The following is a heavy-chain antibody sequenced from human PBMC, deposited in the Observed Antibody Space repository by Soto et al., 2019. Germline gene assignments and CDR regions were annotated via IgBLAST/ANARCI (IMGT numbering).Heavy chain of an antibody. Sequence: QVQLQESGPGLVKPSQTRSLACSVSGASINSGGYFWSWIRQLPGKGLEWIGYIHYSGSTYYNPSLKSRVVMSMDTSKSDFSLKLSSLTAADTAVFYCARGFVETAMAFDYWGQGALVTVSS. CDR1: GASINSGGYF. CDR2: IHYSGST. J-gene: IGHJ4*02. D-gene: IGHD5-18*01. CDR3: ARGFVETAMAFDY. V-gene: IGHV4-31*03.